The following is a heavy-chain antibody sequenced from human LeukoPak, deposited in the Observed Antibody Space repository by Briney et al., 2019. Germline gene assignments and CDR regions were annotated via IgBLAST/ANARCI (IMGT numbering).Heavy chain of an antibody. CDR3: AREATIFGVVTALDV. V-gene: IGHV3-21*01. J-gene: IGHJ6*04. CDR2: ISSSSSYI. Sequence: GGSLRLSCAASGFTFSSYSMNWVRQAPGKGLQWVSSISSSSSYIYYADSVKGRFTISRDNAKNSLYLQMNSLRAEDTAVYYCAREATIFGVVTALDVWGKGTTVTVSS. D-gene: IGHD3-3*01. CDR1: GFTFSSYS.